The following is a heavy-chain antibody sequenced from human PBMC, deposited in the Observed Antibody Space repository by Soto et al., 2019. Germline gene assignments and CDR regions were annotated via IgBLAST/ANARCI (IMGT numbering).Heavy chain of an antibody. CDR1: GGTFSSYT. D-gene: IGHD1-7*01. V-gene: IGHV1-69*04. CDR3: ARDRWNYGPYYYYMDV. Sequence: SVKVSCKASGGTFSSYTISWVRQAPGQGLEWMGRIIPILGIANYAQKFQCRVTITADKSTSTAYMELSSLRSEDTAVYYCARDRWNYGPYYYYMDVWGKGTTVTVSS. J-gene: IGHJ6*03. CDR2: IIPILGIA.